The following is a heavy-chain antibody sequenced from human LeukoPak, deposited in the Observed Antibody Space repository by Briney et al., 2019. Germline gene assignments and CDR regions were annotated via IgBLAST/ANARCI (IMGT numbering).Heavy chain of an antibody. J-gene: IGHJ2*01. V-gene: IGHV4-61*02. CDR1: GGSISSGSYY. CDR3: ARRSHYYGSGSSYWYFDL. Sequence: SETLSLTCTVSGGSISSGSYYWSWIRQPAGKGLEWIGRIYTSGSTNYNPSLKSRVTISVDTSKNQFSLKLSSVTAADTAVYYCARRSHYYGSGSSYWYFDLWGRGTLVTVSS. D-gene: IGHD3-10*01. CDR2: IYTSGST.